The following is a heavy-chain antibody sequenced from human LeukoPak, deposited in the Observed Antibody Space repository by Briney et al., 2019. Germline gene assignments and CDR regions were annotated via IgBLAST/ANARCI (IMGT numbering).Heavy chain of an antibody. J-gene: IGHJ4*02. V-gene: IGHV4-59*01. Sequence: SETLSLTYTVSGGSISSYYWTWIRQPPGKGLEWIGYIYYSGSTNYKPSLKSRVTISVDTSKNQFSLKLSSVTAADTAVYYCARGPYSTTWSFDYWGQGTLVTVSS. CDR1: GGSISSYY. CDR3: ARGPYSTTWSFDY. D-gene: IGHD6-13*01. CDR2: IYYSGST.